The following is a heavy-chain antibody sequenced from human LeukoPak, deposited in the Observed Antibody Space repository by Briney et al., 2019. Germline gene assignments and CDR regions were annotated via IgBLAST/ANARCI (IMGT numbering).Heavy chain of an antibody. CDR3: ARYYGDYPYYFDY. V-gene: IGHV4-59*01. J-gene: IGHJ4*02. D-gene: IGHD4-17*01. Sequence: SSETLSLTCTVSGGSISSYYWSWIRQPPGKGLEWIGDIYYSGSTNYNPSLKSRVTISVDTSKNQFSLKLRSVTAADTAVYYCARYYGDYPYYFDYWGQGTLVTVSS. CDR1: GGSISSYY. CDR2: IYYSGST.